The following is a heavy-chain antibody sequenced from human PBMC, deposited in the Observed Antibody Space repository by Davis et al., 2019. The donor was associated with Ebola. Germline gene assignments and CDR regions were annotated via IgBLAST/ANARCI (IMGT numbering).Heavy chain of an antibody. J-gene: IGHJ6*02. Sequence: PGGSLRLSCAASGFTFSSYSMNWVRQAPGKGLEWVSSISSSSSYIYYADSVKGRFTISRDNAKNSLYLQMNSLRAEDTAVYYCARVNTDIVVVVAAMDVWGQGTTVTVSS. D-gene: IGHD2-15*01. V-gene: IGHV3-21*01. CDR2: ISSSSSYI. CDR3: ARVNTDIVVVVAAMDV. CDR1: GFTFSSYS.